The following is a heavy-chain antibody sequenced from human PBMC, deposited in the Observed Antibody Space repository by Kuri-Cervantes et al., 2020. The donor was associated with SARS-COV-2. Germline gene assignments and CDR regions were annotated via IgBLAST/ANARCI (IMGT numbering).Heavy chain of an antibody. CDR2: INPNSGGT. CDR1: GFTFTGYY. V-gene: IGHV1-2*04. D-gene: IGHD6-19*01. CDR3: ARDRGSSGWSWVYYYYGMDV. Sequence: ASVKVSCKAPGFTFTGYYMHWVRQAPGQGLEWMGWINPNSGGTNYAQKFQGWVTMTRDTSISTAYMELSRLRSDDTAVYYCARDRGSSGWSWVYYYYGMDVWGQGTTVTVSS. J-gene: IGHJ6*02.